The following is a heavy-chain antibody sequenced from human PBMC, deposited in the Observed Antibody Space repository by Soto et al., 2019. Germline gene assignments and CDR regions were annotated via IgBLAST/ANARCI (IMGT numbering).Heavy chain of an antibody. CDR1: GGSISTYY. J-gene: IGHJ5*02. Sequence: PSETLSLTCSVSGGSISTYYWSWIRQPPGMGLEWIGYIDDSGNANYNPALKTRVTISVDTSKNQFSLNVTSVTAADTAVYYCAREGGWGRYYDRSGFPNNWFDPWGQGTLVTVSS. D-gene: IGHD3-22*01. V-gene: IGHV4-59*13. CDR2: IDDSGNA. CDR3: AREGGWGRYYDRSGFPNNWFDP.